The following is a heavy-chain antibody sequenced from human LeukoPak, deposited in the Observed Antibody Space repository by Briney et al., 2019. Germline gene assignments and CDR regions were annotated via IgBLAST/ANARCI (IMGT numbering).Heavy chain of an antibody. D-gene: IGHD3-10*01. CDR1: GGSISSSSYY. J-gene: IGHJ6*03. CDR3: ARYPLWFGRYYMDV. V-gene: IGHV4-39*07. Sequence: SETLSLTCTVSGGSISSSSYYWSWIRQPPGKGLEWIGEINHSGSTNYNPSLKSRVTISVDTSKNQFSLKLSSVTAADTAVYYCARYPLWFGRYYMDVWGKGTTVTVSS. CDR2: INHSGST.